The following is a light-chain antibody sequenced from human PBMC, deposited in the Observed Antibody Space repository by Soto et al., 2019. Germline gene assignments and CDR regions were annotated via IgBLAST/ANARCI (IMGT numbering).Light chain of an antibody. CDR2: QDT. J-gene: IGLJ2*01. CDR3: QAWDSSTGVV. Sequence: SYELTQPPSVSVSPGQTASITCSGDKLGHKYACWYQQKPGQSPVLVIYQDTKRPSGIPERFSGSNSGNTATLTISGTQAMDEADYYCQAWDSSTGVVFGGGTKLTAL. V-gene: IGLV3-1*01. CDR1: KLGHKY.